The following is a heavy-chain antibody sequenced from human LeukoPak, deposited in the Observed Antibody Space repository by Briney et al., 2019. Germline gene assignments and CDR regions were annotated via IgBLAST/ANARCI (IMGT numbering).Heavy chain of an antibody. Sequence: ASVKVSCKASGYTFTGYYMHWVRQAPGQGLEWMGWINPNSGGTNYAQKFQGRVTMTRDTSISTAYMELSRLRSDDTAVYYCARVDTAMVTWFWFDPWGQGTLVTVSS. CDR3: ARVDTAMVTWFWFDP. CDR2: INPNSGGT. J-gene: IGHJ5*02. D-gene: IGHD5-18*01. CDR1: GYTFTGYY. V-gene: IGHV1-2*02.